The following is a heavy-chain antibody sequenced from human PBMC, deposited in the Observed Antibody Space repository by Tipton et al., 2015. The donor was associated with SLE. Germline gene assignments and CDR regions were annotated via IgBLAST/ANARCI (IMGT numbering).Heavy chain of an antibody. D-gene: IGHD3-9*01. Sequence: TLSLTCSVSGESVSSSRYYWAWIRQPPGKGLEWIGSIYYSGTSTYNPSLKSRVTMLLDSSKNQFSLKLTSVTAADTAVYYCARDHRVNFDWILLDYWGQGALVSVSS. V-gene: IGHV4-39*07. CDR1: GESVSSSRYY. J-gene: IGHJ4*02. CDR3: ARDHRVNFDWILLDY. CDR2: IYYSGTS.